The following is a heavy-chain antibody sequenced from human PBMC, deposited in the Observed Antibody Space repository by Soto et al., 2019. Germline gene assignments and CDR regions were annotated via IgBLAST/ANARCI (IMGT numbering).Heavy chain of an antibody. CDR1: GFTFSSYG. Sequence: QVQLVESGGGVVQPGRSLRLSCAASGFTFSSYGMHWVRQAPGKGLEWVAVIWYDGSNKYYADSVKGRFTISRDNSKNTVYLQMNSLRAEDTAVYYCARDGYCSGGSCYSVPVFDYWGQGTLVTVSS. J-gene: IGHJ4*02. V-gene: IGHV3-33*01. CDR2: IWYDGSNK. CDR3: ARDGYCSGGSCYSVPVFDY. D-gene: IGHD2-15*01.